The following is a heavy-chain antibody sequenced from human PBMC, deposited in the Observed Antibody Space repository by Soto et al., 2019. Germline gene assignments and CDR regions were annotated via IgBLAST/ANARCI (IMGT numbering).Heavy chain of an antibody. CDR1: GFTFSNYG. Sequence: VGSLRLSCAASGFTFSNYGMHWVRQAPGKGLERVAIIWHDGNNKYYADSVRGRFIISRDNSKNRLYLQMNSLRAEDTAVYYCASDLVGASDSYGLDVWGQGTPVTVSS. V-gene: IGHV3-33*01. CDR3: ASDLVGASDSYGLDV. CDR2: IWHDGNNK. D-gene: IGHD1-26*01. J-gene: IGHJ6*02.